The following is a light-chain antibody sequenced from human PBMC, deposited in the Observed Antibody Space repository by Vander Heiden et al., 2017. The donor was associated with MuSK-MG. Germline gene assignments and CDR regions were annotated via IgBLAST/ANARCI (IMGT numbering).Light chain of an antibody. J-gene: IGKJ4*01. CDR3: QQSYSTPRT. CDR1: QSISSY. V-gene: IGKV1-39*01. CDR2: AAS. Sequence: DIQTTHSPSSLSASVGDRVTITCRASQSISSYLNWYQQKPGKAPKLLIYAASSLQSGVPSRFSGSGSGTDFTLTISSLQPEDFATYYCQQSYSTPRTFGGGTKVEIK.